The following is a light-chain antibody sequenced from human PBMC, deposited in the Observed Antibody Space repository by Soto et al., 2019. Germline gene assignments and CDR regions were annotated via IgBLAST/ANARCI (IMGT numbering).Light chain of an antibody. CDR1: TSNVANNF. CDR3: GSWDSSLTANV. CDR2: DDI. Sequence: QSVLTQPPSVSAAPGQKVTISCSGTTSNVANNFVSCYQQFPGKAPKLLIYDDIRRPSGIPDRFSASKSGTSATLGITGLQTGDEADYYCGSWDSSLTANVFGTGTKGTVL. V-gene: IGLV1-51*01. J-gene: IGLJ1*01.